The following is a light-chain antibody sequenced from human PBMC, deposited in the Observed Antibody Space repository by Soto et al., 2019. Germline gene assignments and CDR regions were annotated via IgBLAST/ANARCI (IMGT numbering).Light chain of an antibody. Sequence: EIVVTQSPATLSLSPGERGTLSCRASQSVSSDLAWYQQRPGQAPRLLIHVASNRDTGIPARFSGSGSVTNFNLTISSVEPEDFEVYCCQQRSDWPITFGQGTRLEIK. CDR3: QQRSDWPIT. J-gene: IGKJ5*01. CDR2: VAS. CDR1: QSVSSD. V-gene: IGKV3-11*01.